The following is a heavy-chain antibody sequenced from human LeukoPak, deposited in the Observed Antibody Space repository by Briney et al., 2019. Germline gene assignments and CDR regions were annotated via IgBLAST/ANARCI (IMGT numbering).Heavy chain of an antibody. D-gene: IGHD3-3*01. CDR2: INHSGST. CDR3: ARAPYDFWSGKPYYMDV. J-gene: IGHJ6*03. V-gene: IGHV4-34*01. Sequence: SETLSLTCAVYGGSFSGYYWSWIRQPPGKGLEWIAEINHSGSTNYNPSLESRVTISVDTSKNQFSLKLSSVTAADTAVYYCARAPYDFWSGKPYYMDVWGKGTTVTVSS. CDR1: GGSFSGYY.